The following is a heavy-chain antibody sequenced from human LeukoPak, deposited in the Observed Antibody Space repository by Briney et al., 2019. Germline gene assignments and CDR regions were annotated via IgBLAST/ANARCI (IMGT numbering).Heavy chain of an antibody. D-gene: IGHD5-18*01. CDR1: GFTFSSYG. CDR3: AKDGDLLSRIQLWYPSFDY. CDR2: IRYDGSNK. V-gene: IGHV3-30*02. Sequence: PGGSLRLSCAASGFTFSSYGMHWVRQAPGKGLEWVAFIRYDGSNKYYADSVKGRFTISRDNSKNTLYLQMNSLRAEDTAVYYCAKDGDLLSRIQLWYPSFDYWGQGTLVTVSS. J-gene: IGHJ4*02.